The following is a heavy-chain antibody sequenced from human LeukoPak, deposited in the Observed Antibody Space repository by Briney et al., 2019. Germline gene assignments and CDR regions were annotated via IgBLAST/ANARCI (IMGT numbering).Heavy chain of an antibody. CDR2: IYHSGST. V-gene: IGHV4-39*07. D-gene: IGHD6-13*01. J-gene: IGHJ4*02. Sequence: SETLSLTCTVSGVSITTSDYYWGCIRQPPGKGLEWIGSIYHSGSTYYNPSLKSRVTISVDTSKNQFSLKLSSVTAADTAMYYCANQYSSSWYYFDYWGQETLVTVSS. CDR1: GVSITTSDYY. CDR3: ANQYSSSWYYFDY.